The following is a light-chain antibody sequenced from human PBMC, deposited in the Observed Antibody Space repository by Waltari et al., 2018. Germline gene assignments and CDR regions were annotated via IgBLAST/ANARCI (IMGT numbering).Light chain of an antibody. V-gene: IGKV3-20*01. J-gene: IGKJ4*01. CDR3: LQYHISPLT. Sequence: EVVLTQSPGTLSLSPGERANLSCRASQSLTTNSSAWYQQKPGQAPRFLSYGTSSRATGIPDRFTGSGSGTDFTLTISRLEPGDFAVYYCLQYHISPLTFGGGTKVEIK. CDR1: QSLTTNS. CDR2: GTS.